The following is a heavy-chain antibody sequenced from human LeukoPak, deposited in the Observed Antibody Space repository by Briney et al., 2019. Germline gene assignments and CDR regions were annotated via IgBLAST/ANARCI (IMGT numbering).Heavy chain of an antibody. CDR1: GYSFTSYW. CDR3: ARQGGATPGY. J-gene: IGHJ4*02. CDR2: IDPSDSYT. D-gene: IGHD1-26*01. Sequence: GESLKISCKGSGYSFTSYWISWVRQMPGKGLEWMGRIDPSDSYTNYSPSFEGHVTISADRSTNTVYLQWSSLKASDTAMYYYARQGGATPGYWGQGTLVTVSS. V-gene: IGHV5-10-1*01.